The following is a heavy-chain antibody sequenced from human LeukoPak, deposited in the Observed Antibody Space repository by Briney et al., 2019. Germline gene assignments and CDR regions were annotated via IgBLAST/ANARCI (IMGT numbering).Heavy chain of an antibody. CDR1: GFTFSSYA. J-gene: IGHJ4*02. Sequence: GGSLRLSCAASGFTFSSYAMSWVRQAPGKGLEWVSAISGSGGSTYYADSVKGRFTISRDNSKNTLYLQMNSLRAEDTAVYYCAKDRGRRWGVQQWLVLFDYWGQGTLVTVSS. D-gene: IGHD6-19*01. CDR2: ISGSGGST. CDR3: AKDRGRRWGVQQWLVLFDY. V-gene: IGHV3-23*01.